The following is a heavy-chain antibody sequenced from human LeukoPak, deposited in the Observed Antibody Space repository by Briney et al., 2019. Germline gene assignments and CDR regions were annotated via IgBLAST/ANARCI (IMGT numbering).Heavy chain of an antibody. J-gene: IGHJ5*02. D-gene: IGHD2-21*01. CDR3: AREAREAYRNTLDL. V-gene: IGHV3-64*01. Sequence: PGGSLRLSCAASGFTFSTYSMHWVRQAPGKGLEYVSSISSDASSTYFANSVKGRFTISRDNSKNTLYLQMGSLRAEDMALYYCAREAREAYRNTLDLWGQGTLVTVSS. CDR1: GFTFSTYS. CDR2: ISSDASST.